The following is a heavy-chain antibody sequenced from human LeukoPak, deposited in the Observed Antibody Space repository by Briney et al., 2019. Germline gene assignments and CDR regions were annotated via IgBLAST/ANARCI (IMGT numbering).Heavy chain of an antibody. V-gene: IGHV3-30*03. D-gene: IGHD3-3*01. CDR1: GFTFSSYS. CDR2: ISYDGSNK. J-gene: IGHJ4*02. Sequence: PGGSLRLSCAASGFTFSSYSMNWVRQAPGKGLEWVAVISYDGSNKYYADSVKGRFTISRDNSKNTLYLQMNSLRAEDTAVYYCARVHYDFWSGYLDYWGQGTLVTVSS. CDR3: ARVHYDFWSGYLDY.